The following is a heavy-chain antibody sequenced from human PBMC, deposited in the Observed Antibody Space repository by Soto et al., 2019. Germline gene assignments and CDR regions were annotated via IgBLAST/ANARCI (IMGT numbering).Heavy chain of an antibody. CDR3: ARGLRGFGELFSDWFDP. Sequence: QLQLQESGSGLVKPSQTLSLTCAVSGGSISSGGYSWSWIRQPPGKGLEWIGYIYHSGSTYYNPSLKSRVTISVDRSKNQFSLKLSAVTAADTAVYYCARGLRGFGELFSDWFDPWGQGTLVTVSS. CDR1: GGSISSGGYS. CDR2: IYHSGST. V-gene: IGHV4-30-2*01. J-gene: IGHJ5*02. D-gene: IGHD3-10*01.